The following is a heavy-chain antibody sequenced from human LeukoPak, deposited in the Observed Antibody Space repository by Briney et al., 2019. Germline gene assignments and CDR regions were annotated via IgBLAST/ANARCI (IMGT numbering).Heavy chain of an antibody. CDR1: GGSISSSSYY. V-gene: IGHV4-61*02. D-gene: IGHD6-6*01. Sequence: LSLTCTVSGGSISSSSYYRSWIRQPAGKGLEWIGRIYTSGSTNYNPSLKSRVTMSVDTSKNQFSLKLSSVTAADTAVYYCARSIAARPGWYYYMDVWGKGTTVTVSS. CDR2: IYTSGST. CDR3: ARSIAARPGWYYYMDV. J-gene: IGHJ6*03.